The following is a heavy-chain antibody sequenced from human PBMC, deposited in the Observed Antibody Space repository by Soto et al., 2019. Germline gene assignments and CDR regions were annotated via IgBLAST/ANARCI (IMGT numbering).Heavy chain of an antibody. CDR3: AKDEGWGGAAAGSWFDP. Sequence: EVQLLESGGGLVQPGGSLSLSCAASGFTFSSYAMSWVRQAPGKGLEWVSAISGSGGSTYYADSVKGRFTISKDNSKNTLYLQMNSLRAEDTAVYYCAKDEGWGGAAAGSWFDPWGQGTLVTVSS. V-gene: IGHV3-23*01. CDR2: ISGSGGST. CDR1: GFTFSSYA. J-gene: IGHJ5*02. D-gene: IGHD6-13*01.